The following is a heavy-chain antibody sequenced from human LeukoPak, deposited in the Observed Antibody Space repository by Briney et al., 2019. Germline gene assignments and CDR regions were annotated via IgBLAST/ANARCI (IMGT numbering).Heavy chain of an antibody. CDR2: IYSGGST. V-gene: IGHV3-53*01. CDR1: GFTFNNYS. CDR3: ARVDCSSTSCPYYYGMDV. J-gene: IGHJ6*04. Sequence: GGSLRLSCAASGFTFNNYSMNWVRQAPGKGLEWVSVIYSGGSTYYADSVKGRFTISRDNSKNTLYLQMNSLRAEDTAVYYCARVDCSSTSCPYYYGMDVWGKGTTVTVSS. D-gene: IGHD2-2*01.